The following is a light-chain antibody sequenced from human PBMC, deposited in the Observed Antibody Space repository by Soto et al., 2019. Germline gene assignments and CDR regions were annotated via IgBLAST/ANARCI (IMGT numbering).Light chain of an antibody. J-gene: IGKJ2*01. V-gene: IGKV3-20*01. Sequence: EIVLTQSPGTLSLSPGERATLSCRASQSVSSSYLGWYQQRPGQAPRLLIYGASSRATGIPDRFSGTGSGTDFTLTISRLEPEDFAVYYCQQSVSSPYTFGQGTKLEIK. CDR1: QSVSSSY. CDR2: GAS. CDR3: QQSVSSPYT.